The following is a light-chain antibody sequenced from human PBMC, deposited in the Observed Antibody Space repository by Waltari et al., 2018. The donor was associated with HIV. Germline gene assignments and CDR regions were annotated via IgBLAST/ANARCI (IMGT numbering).Light chain of an antibody. Sequence: DIQMTQSPSSLSASVGDRVTVTCRASQNVNTYLNWYQQRPGKAPTLLIYFASTLHDGVPSRFSAGGATTTYTLTINSLQPDDFATYFCQQTFSFPPTFGQGTILE. J-gene: IGKJ2*01. CDR1: QNVNTY. V-gene: IGKV1-39*01. CDR2: FAS. CDR3: QQTFSFPPT.